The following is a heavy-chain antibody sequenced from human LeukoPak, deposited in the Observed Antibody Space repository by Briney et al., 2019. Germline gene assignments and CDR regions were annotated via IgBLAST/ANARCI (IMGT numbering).Heavy chain of an antibody. J-gene: IGHJ5*02. D-gene: IGHD5/OR15-5a*01. CDR1: GYIFFTYG. V-gene: IGHV1-8*01. Sequence: ASVKVSCKASGYIFFTYGINWVRQAPGRGLEWMGWVNPNSGKTDCSKTFQGRVTLTRSTSISTAYLQLNNVTSDGTAIYYCARGHKYDGSPYFYDWLDLWGPGTLVTVSS. CDR2: VNPNSGKT. CDR3: ARGHKYDGSPYFYDWLDL.